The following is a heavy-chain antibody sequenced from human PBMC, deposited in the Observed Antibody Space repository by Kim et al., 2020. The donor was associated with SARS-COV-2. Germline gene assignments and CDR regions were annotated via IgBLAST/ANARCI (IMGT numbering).Heavy chain of an antibody. J-gene: IGHJ4*02. CDR3: ARAPIAAAGNYFDY. Sequence: SETLSLTCAVYGGSFSGYYWSWIRQPPGKGLEWIGEINHSGSTNYNPSLKSRVTISVDTSKNQFSLKLSSVTAADTAVYYCARAPIAAAGNYFDYWGQGTLVTVSS. D-gene: IGHD6-13*01. CDR1: GGSFSGYY. CDR2: INHSGST. V-gene: IGHV4-34*01.